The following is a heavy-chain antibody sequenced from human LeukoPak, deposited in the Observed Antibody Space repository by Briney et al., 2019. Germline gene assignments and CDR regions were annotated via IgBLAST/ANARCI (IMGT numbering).Heavy chain of an antibody. J-gene: IGHJ4*02. CDR3: AKDPRVGSRVATPCH. V-gene: IGHV3-23*01. CDR1: GFTFTSYA. D-gene: IGHD5-24*01. CDR2: ISGSGGST. Sequence: GGSLRLSCAASGFTFTSYAMSWVRQAPGKGLEWVSAISGSGGSTYYADSVKSRFTISRDNSKSTLFLQMNSLRAEDTAVYYCAKDPRVGSRVATPCHWGQGTLVTVSS.